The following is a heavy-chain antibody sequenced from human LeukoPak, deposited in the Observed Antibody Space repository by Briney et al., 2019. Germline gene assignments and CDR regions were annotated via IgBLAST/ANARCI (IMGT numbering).Heavy chain of an antibody. Sequence: ASVTVSCKASGYTFTSYDINWVRQATGQGLEWMGWMNPNSGNTGYAQKFQGRVTITRNTSISTAYMELSILRSADTAVYYCARGDYDSSGYYYDYWGQGTLVTVSS. D-gene: IGHD3-22*01. J-gene: IGHJ4*01. CDR3: ARGDYDSSGYYYDY. CDR2: MNPNSGNT. V-gene: IGHV1-8*03. CDR1: GYTFTSYD.